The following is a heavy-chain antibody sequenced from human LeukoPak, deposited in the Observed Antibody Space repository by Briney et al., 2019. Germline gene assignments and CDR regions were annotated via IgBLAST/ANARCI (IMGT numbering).Heavy chain of an antibody. CDR1: GGSISSYY. CDR3: ARGGYYAWFDP. J-gene: IGHJ5*02. Sequence: KSSETLSLTCTVSGGSISSYYWSWIRQPPGKGLEWIGYIYYSGSTNYNPSLKSRVTISLDTSKNQFFLKLNSVTAADTAVYYCARGGYYAWFDPWGQGTLVTVSS. D-gene: IGHD3-22*01. CDR2: IYYSGST. V-gene: IGHV4-59*01.